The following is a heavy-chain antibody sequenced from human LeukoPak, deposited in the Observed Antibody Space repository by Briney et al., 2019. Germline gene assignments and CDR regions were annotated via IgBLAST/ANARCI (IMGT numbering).Heavy chain of an antibody. V-gene: IGHV3-21*01. CDR1: GFTFSSYS. D-gene: IGHD5-18*01. CDR2: ISSSSSYI. J-gene: IGHJ4*02. CDR3: ARARGYSYGYDY. Sequence: GGSLRLSCASSGFTFSSYSMNWVRQAPGKGLEWVSSISSSSSYIYYADSVKGRFTISRDNAKNSLYLQMNSLRAEDTAVYYCARARGYSYGYDYWGQGTLVTVSS.